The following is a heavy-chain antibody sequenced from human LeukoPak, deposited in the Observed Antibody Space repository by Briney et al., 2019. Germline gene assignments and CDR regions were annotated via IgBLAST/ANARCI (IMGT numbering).Heavy chain of an antibody. J-gene: IGHJ4*02. CDR3: VSFYETY. Sequence: GGSLRLSCAASGFTFSNYWMHWVRQAPGKGLVWVSRINGDGSTTNYADSVKGRFTISKDNAKNTVYLQMNSLRAEDTAVYYCVSFYETYWGRGTLVTVSS. CDR2: INGDGSTT. D-gene: IGHD2/OR15-2a*01. V-gene: IGHV3-74*01. CDR1: GFTFSNYW.